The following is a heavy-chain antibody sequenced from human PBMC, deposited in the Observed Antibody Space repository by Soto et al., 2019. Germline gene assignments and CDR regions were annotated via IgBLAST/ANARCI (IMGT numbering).Heavy chain of an antibody. CDR1: GGTFSSYA. J-gene: IGHJ4*02. CDR2: IIPIFGTA. D-gene: IGHD2-21*02. CDR3: ASSILKHIVVVTAIYYFDY. Sequence: SVKVSCKASGGTFSSYAISWVRQAPGQGLEWMGGIIPIFGTANYAQKFQGRVTITADESTSTAYMELSSLRSEDAAVYYCASSILKHIVVVTAIYYFDYWGQGTRVTVSS. V-gene: IGHV1-69*13.